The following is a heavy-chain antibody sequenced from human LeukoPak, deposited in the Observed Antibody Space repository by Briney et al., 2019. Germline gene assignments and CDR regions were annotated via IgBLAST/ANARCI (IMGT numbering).Heavy chain of an antibody. Sequence: GGSLRLSCAASGFTFSNYGMHWVRQAPGKGLEWVAVISYDGSNKYYADSVKGRFTISRDNSKNTLYLQVNSLRAEDTAVYYCAKEGDTYYYDNSGKLDYWGQGTLVTVSS. D-gene: IGHD3-22*01. CDR1: GFTFSNYG. CDR3: AKEGDTYYYDNSGKLDY. J-gene: IGHJ4*02. CDR2: ISYDGSNK. V-gene: IGHV3-30*18.